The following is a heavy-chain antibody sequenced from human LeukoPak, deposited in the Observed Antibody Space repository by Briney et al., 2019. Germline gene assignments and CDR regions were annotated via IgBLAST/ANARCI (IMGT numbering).Heavy chain of an antibody. CDR1: GFTFSSYS. Sequence: GGSLRLSWAASGFTFSSYSMNWVRQAPGKGLEWVSSISSSSSYIYYADSVKGRFTISRDNAKNSLYLQMNSLRAEDTAVYYCASLETLQFDPWGQGTLVTVSS. D-gene: IGHD2-15*01. CDR2: ISSSSSYI. J-gene: IGHJ5*02. CDR3: ASLETLQFDP. V-gene: IGHV3-21*04.